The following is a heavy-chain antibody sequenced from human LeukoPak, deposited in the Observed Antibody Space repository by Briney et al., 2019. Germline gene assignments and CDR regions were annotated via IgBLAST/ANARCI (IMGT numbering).Heavy chain of an antibody. Sequence: ASVTVSCKASVYSFNSYYIHWVRQAPGQGLEWMGTINPSGHRTIYAQNFQGRVTMTTDTSTRIVDMELSGLKSEDTAVYYCARDLGDYGGNSGFFDFWGQGILVTVSS. CDR3: ARDLGDYGGNSGFFDF. CDR1: VYSFNSYY. D-gene: IGHD4-23*01. J-gene: IGHJ4*02. V-gene: IGHV1-46*02. CDR2: INPSGHRT.